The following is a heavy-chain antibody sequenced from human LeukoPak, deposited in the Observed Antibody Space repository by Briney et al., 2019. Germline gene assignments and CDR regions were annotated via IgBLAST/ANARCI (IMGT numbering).Heavy chain of an antibody. J-gene: IGHJ4*02. V-gene: IGHV3-30-3*01. CDR3: AREIYGDFGFDY. CDR2: ISYDSSNK. CDR1: GFTFRSYA. Sequence: GGSLRLSCAASGFTFRSYAMHWVRQAPGKGLEWVAVISYDSSNKYYADSRKDRFTISRDNSKNTLYLQMNSLRAEDTAFYYCAREIYGDFGFDYWGQGTLVTVSS. D-gene: IGHD4-17*01.